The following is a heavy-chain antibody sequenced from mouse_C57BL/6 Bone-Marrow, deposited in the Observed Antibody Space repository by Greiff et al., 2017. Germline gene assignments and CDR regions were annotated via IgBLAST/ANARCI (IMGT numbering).Heavy chain of an antibody. Sequence: APEKGLEWVAYISSGSSTIYYADTVKGRFTISRDNAKNTLFLQMTSLRSEDTAMYYCARGLADWYFDVWGTGTTVTVSS. J-gene: IGHJ1*03. CDR3: ARGLADWYFDV. V-gene: IGHV5-17*01. CDR2: ISSGSSTI. D-gene: IGHD2-2*01.